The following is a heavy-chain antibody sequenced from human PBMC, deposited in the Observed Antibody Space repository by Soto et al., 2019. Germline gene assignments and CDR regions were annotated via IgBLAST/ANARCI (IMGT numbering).Heavy chain of an antibody. D-gene: IGHD3-16*02. J-gene: IGHJ5*02. CDR1: GYTFTSYG. V-gene: IGHV1-18*01. Sequence: QVQLVQSGAEVKKPGASVKVPCKASGYTFTSYGISWVRQAPGQGLEWMGWISAYNGNTNYAQKLHGRVTMTTDTPTSPAYMELRSLRSDDTAVYYCAYMITFGGVIVPFDPWGQGTLVTVSS. CDR3: AYMITFGGVIVPFDP. CDR2: ISAYNGNT.